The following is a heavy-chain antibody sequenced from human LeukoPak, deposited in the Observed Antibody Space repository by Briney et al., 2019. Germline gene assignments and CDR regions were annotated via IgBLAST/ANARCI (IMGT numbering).Heavy chain of an antibody. CDR3: ARVMDTAMVSPRSYYFDY. D-gene: IGHD5-18*01. CDR1: GGSISSGDYY. V-gene: IGHV4-30-4*01. CDR2: IYYSGST. J-gene: IGHJ4*02. Sequence: KSSETLSLTCTVSGGSISSGDYYWSWIRQPPGKGLEWIGYIYYSGSTYYNPSLKSRVTISVDTSKNQFSLKLSSVTAADTAVYYCARVMDTAMVSPRSYYFDYWGQGTLVTVSS.